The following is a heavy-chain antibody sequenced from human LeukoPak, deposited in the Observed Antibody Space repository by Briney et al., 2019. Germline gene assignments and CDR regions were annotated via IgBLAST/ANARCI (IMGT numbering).Heavy chain of an antibody. Sequence: SVKASCKASGGTFSCYAISWVRQAPGQGLEWMGRIIPILGIANYAQKFQGRVTITADKSTSTAYMELSSLRSEDTAVYYCARTMVRGVPPNTNFYYWGQGALVTVSS. V-gene: IGHV1-69*04. CDR3: ARTMVRGVPPNTNFYY. J-gene: IGHJ4*02. D-gene: IGHD3-10*01. CDR1: GGTFSCYA. CDR2: IIPILGIA.